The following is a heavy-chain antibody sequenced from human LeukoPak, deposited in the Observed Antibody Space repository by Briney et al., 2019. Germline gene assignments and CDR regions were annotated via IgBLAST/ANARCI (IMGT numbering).Heavy chain of an antibody. CDR3: ARGTSGGSYDY. J-gene: IGHJ4*02. CDR1: GFTFSSYW. Sequence: GGSPRLSCAASGFTFSSYWMHWVRQAPGKGLVWVSLINSDGSSTTYADSVEGRSTISRDNAKNTLYLQMNSLRAEDTAVYYCARGTSGGSYDYWDQGTLVTVSS. CDR2: INSDGSST. V-gene: IGHV3-74*01. D-gene: IGHD1-26*01.